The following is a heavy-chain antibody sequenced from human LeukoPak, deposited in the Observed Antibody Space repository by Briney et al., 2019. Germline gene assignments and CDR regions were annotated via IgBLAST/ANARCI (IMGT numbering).Heavy chain of an antibody. D-gene: IGHD6-13*01. CDR2: VKQDGSEE. CDR3: ARRRGPAAAGHGDY. CDR1: GFTFSNYW. Sequence: PGGSLRLPCAASGFTFSNYWMSWVRQAPGKGLEWVANVKQDGSEEYYVDSVKGRFTISRDNAKSSLFLQMSSLRAEDTAVYYCARRRGPAAAGHGDYWGQGTLVTVSS. J-gene: IGHJ4*02. V-gene: IGHV3-7*03.